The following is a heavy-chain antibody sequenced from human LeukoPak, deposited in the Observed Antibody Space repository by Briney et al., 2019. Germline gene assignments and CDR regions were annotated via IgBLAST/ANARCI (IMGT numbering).Heavy chain of an antibody. CDR2: IRGSGDIT. J-gene: IGHJ4*01. CDR1: GFTFSTYS. V-gene: IGHV3-23*01. Sequence: PGGSLRLSCAASGFTFSTYSMNWVRQAPGKGLEWVSGIRGSGDITYYADSVKGRFTISRDNFKNTLYLQMNSLRAEDTAVYYCAKTRIVCTSVSCPGGGFDYWGHGTLVTVSS. D-gene: IGHD2-2*01. CDR3: AKTRIVCTSVSCPGGGFDY.